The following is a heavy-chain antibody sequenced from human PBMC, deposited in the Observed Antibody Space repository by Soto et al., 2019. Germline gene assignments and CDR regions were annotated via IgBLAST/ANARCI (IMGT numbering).Heavy chain of an antibody. CDR1: GGSISSGDYY. J-gene: IGHJ5*02. V-gene: IGHV4-30-4*01. CDR2: IYYSGST. CDR3: ARDQVGATGLDP. Sequence: PSETLSLTCTVSGGSISSGDYYWSWIRQPPGKGLEWIGYIYYSGSTYYNPSLKGRVTISVDTSKNQFSLKLSSVTAADTAVYYCARDQVGATGLDPWGQGTLVTVSS. D-gene: IGHD1-26*01.